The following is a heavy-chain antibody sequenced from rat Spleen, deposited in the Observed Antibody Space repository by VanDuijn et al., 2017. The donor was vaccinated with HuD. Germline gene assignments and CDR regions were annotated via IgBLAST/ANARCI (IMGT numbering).Heavy chain of an antibody. CDR2: MWYDGDT. J-gene: IGHJ4*01. CDR3: TRDQNYPGITEHVMDA. V-gene: IGHV2-63*01. Sequence: QVQLKESGPGLVQPSETLSLTCTVSGFSLTSYSVSWVRQPSGKGPEWMGRMWYDGDTAYNSALKSRLSISRDTSKNQVFLKMNSLQTDDTGTYYCTRDQNYPGITEHVMDAWGQGASVTVSS. D-gene: IGHD1-4*01. CDR1: GFSLTSYS.